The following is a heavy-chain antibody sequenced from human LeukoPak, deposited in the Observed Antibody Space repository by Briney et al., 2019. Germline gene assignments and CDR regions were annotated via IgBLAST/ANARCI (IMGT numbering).Heavy chain of an antibody. D-gene: IGHD6-19*01. CDR1: GFTFRDYY. Sequence: GGSLRLSCVASGFTFRDYYMSWIRRAPGKGLEWVSYISSSSSYIDYADSVKGRFTISRDNAKNSLYLQMNSLRAEDTAVYYCARPYSSGWYGVFNYWGQGTLVTVSS. CDR3: ARPYSSGWYGVFNY. CDR2: ISSSSSYI. J-gene: IGHJ4*02. V-gene: IGHV3-11*03.